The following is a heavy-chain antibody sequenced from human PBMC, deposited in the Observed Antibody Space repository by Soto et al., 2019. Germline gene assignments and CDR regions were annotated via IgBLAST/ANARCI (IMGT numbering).Heavy chain of an antibody. Sequence: SETLSLTCTVSGGSISSYYWSWIRQPPGKGLEWIGYIYYSGSTNYNPSLKSRVTISVDTSKNQLSLKLSSVTAADTAVYYCARGRPYDYCTNGVCSGSNDYYYYMAFWGKGTTVTVSS. CDR3: ARGRPYDYCTNGVCSGSNDYYYYMAF. CDR1: GGSISSYY. D-gene: IGHD2-8*01. V-gene: IGHV4-59*01. J-gene: IGHJ6*03. CDR2: IYYSGST.